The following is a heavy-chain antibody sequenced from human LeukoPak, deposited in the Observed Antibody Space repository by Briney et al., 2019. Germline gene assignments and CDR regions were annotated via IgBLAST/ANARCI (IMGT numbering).Heavy chain of an antibody. D-gene: IGHD2-21*01. V-gene: IGHV1-18*01. CDR1: GYTFTIYG. CDR2: ISAYNGNT. Sequence: ASVTVSFKCSGYTFTIYGISWVRQAPGQGGEGMGWISAYNGNTNYAQKLQGRVTMTTDTSTSTAYMELRSLRSDDPAVYYCASLFAGGGDYYFDYWGQGTLVTVSS. J-gene: IGHJ4*02. CDR3: ASLFAGGGDYYFDY.